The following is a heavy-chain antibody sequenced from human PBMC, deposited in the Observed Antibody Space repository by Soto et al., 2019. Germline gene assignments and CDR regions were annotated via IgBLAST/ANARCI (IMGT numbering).Heavy chain of an antibody. J-gene: IGHJ4*02. CDR2: ISPKSGAT. D-gene: IGHD3-9*01. CDR1: GGTFIDYY. V-gene: IGHV1-2*02. CDR3: ARPPGYISDWYYFDL. Sequence: SVKVSCKASGGTFIDYYMHWVRQAPGQGFEWLGRISPKSGATNYAQKFQGRVTMTWDTSLNTAYMELSSLISEDTAVYYCARPPGYISDWYYFDLWGQGTLVTVSS.